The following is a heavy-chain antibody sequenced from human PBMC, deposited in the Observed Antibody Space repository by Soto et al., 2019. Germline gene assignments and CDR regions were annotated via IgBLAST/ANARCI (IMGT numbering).Heavy chain of an antibody. CDR3: ARDRYSYYDFWSGSLPYYYFGMDV. V-gene: IGHV4-30-4*01. CDR2: IYYSGNT. Sequence: SETLSLTCTVSGGSISSGDYYWSWIRQPPGKGLEWIGFIYYSGNTYYNPSLKSRVTISVDTSNNQFSLKLTFVTAADTAVYYCARDRYSYYDFWSGSLPYYYFGMDVWGQGTTVTVSS. CDR1: GGSISSGDYY. D-gene: IGHD3-3*01. J-gene: IGHJ6*02.